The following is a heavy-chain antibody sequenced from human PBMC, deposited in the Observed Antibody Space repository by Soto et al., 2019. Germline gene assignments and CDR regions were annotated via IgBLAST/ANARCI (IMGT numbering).Heavy chain of an antibody. CDR1: GFTFDDYG. V-gene: IGHV3-20*04. J-gene: IGHJ4*02. Sequence: EVQLVESGGGVVRPGGSLRLSCAASGFTFDDYGMSWVRQAPGKGLEWVSSINWNGGSTGYADSVKGRFTISRDNAKNSLYLQMNSLRAEDTALYYCARHYYDSRGPAYYFDYWGQGTLVTVSS. CDR2: INWNGGST. D-gene: IGHD3-22*01. CDR3: ARHYYDSRGPAYYFDY.